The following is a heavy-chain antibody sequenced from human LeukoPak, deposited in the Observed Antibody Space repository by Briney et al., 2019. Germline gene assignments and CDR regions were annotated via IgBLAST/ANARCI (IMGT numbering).Heavy chain of an antibody. Sequence: SETLSLTCTVSGGSISSGGYYWSWIRQHPGKGLEWIGYIYYSGSTYYNPSLKSRVTISVDTSKNQFSLKLGSVTAADTAVYYCARVAAFSYYYGSGGENFDYWGQGTLVTVSS. CDR3: ARVAAFSYYYGSGGENFDY. J-gene: IGHJ4*02. CDR1: GGSISSGGYY. CDR2: IYYSGST. D-gene: IGHD3-10*01. V-gene: IGHV4-31*03.